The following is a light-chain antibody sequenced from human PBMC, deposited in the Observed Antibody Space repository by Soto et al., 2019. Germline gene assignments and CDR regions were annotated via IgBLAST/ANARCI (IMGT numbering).Light chain of an antibody. CDR3: SSYAGSNNFGV. CDR1: SSDVGGYNY. CDR2: EVS. Sequence: QSVLTQPPSASGSPGQSVTISCTGTSSDVGGYNYVSWYQQHLGKAPKLMIYEVSKRPSGVPDRFSGSKSGNTASLTVSGLQAEYEADYYCSSYAGSNNFGVFGTGTKLTVL. V-gene: IGLV2-8*01. J-gene: IGLJ1*01.